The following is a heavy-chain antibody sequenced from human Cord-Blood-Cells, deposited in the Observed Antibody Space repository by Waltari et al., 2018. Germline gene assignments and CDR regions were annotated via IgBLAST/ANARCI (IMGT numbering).Heavy chain of an antibody. CDR2: IYPDDAYT. CDR3: ARFDRRMYYDAFDI. Sequence: EVQLVRSGAEVKKPGESLTISCKGSGYSFTRSWIGWVRKMPGKGLEWMGIIYPDDAYTKYSPSFQGQVTISADKSISTAYLQWSSLKASDTAMYYCARFDRRMYYDAFDIWGQGTMVTVSS. J-gene: IGHJ3*02. CDR1: GYSFTRSW. D-gene: IGHD2-8*01. V-gene: IGHV5-51*01.